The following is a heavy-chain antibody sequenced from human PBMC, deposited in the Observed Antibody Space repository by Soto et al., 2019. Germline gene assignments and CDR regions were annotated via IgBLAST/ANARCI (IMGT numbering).Heavy chain of an antibody. CDR1: GGSISSGDYY. CDR2: IYYSGST. Sequence: PSETLSLTCTVSGGSISSGDYYWSWIRQPPGKGLEWIGYIYYSGSTYYNPSLKSRVTISVDTSKNQFSLKLSSVTAADTAVYYCARAPYFDWSQGYYYYYYGMDVWGQGTTVT. D-gene: IGHD3-9*01. V-gene: IGHV4-30-4*01. J-gene: IGHJ6*02. CDR3: ARAPYFDWSQGYYYYYYGMDV.